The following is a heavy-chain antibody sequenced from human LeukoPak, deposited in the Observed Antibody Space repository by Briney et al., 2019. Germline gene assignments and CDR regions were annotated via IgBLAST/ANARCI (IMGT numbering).Heavy chain of an antibody. CDR3: AKDILDCGGDCYPYGMDV. CDR2: ISGDGGST. CDR1: GFTFDDYA. D-gene: IGHD2-21*01. V-gene: IGHV3-43*02. Sequence: GGSLRLSCAASGFTFDDYAMHWVRQAPGKGLEWVSLISGDGGSTYYADSVKGRFTIPRDNSKNSLYLQMNSLRTEDTALYYCAKDILDCGGDCYPYGMDVWGQGTTVTVSS. J-gene: IGHJ6*02.